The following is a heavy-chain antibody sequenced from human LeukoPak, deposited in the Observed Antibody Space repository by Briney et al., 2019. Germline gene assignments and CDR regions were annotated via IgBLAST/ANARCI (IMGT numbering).Heavy chain of an antibody. CDR3: ARWRGYSSGWSGPFDD. V-gene: IGHV1-2*02. Sequence: GAAVRVSCKASGYTFTGNYMHWVRQAPGQGLEWMGWIDPKSGGTNYAQRFQGRVTMTRDTSITTGYMELSSPTPDDTAVYYCARWRGYSSGWSGPFDDWGLGTLVTVSS. J-gene: IGHJ4*02. D-gene: IGHD6-19*01. CDR1: GYTFTGNY. CDR2: IDPKSGGT.